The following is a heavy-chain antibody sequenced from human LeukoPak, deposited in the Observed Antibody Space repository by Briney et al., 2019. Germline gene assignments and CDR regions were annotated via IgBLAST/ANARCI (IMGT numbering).Heavy chain of an antibody. CDR3: ARGLSWNYRCYFDY. D-gene: IGHD1-7*01. J-gene: IGHJ4*02. CDR2: INHSGST. V-gene: IGHV4-34*01. Sequence: SETLSLTCAVYGGSFSGYYWSWIRQPPGKGLEWIGEINHSGSTNYNPSLKSRVTISVDTSKNQFSLKLSSVTAADTAVYYCARGLSWNYRCYFDYWGQGTLVTVSS. CDR1: GGSFSGYY.